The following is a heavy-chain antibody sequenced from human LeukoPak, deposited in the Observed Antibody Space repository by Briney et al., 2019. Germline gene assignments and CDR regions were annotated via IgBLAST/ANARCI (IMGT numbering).Heavy chain of an antibody. Sequence: SETLSLTCTVSGGSISSSSYYWGWIRQPPGKGLEWIGSIYHSGSTYYNPSLKSRVTISVDTSKNQFSLKLSSVAAADTAVYYCARGRGHSGSYFWLPKNWFDPWGQGTLVTVSS. CDR1: GGSISSSSYY. J-gene: IGHJ5*02. V-gene: IGHV4-39*01. CDR2: IYHSGST. CDR3: ARGRGHSGSYFWLPKNWFDP. D-gene: IGHD1-26*01.